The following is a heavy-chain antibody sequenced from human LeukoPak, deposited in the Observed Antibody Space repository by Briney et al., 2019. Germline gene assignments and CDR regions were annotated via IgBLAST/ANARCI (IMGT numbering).Heavy chain of an antibody. CDR3: ASEPYDFWSAPRSS. J-gene: IGHJ4*02. V-gene: IGHV4-34*01. CDR1: GGSFSGYY. D-gene: IGHD3-3*01. CDR2: INHSGST. Sequence: SETLSLTCAVYGGSFSGYYWSWIRQPPGKGLEWIGEINHSGSTNYNPSLKSRVTISVDTSKNQFSLKLSSVTAADTAVYYCASEPYDFWSAPRSSWGQGTLVTVSS.